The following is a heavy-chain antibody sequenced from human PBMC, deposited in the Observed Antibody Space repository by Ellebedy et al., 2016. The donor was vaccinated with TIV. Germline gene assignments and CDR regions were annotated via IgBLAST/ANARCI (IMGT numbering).Heavy chain of an antibody. V-gene: IGHV1-8*01. CDR1: RYNFTAFD. J-gene: IGHJ6*02. CDR3: ARWDSGFLSGVYYNYGMDV. CDR2: MNPQSAKT. Sequence: ASVKVSXKASRYNFTAFDINWVRQAAGQGLEWMGWMNPQSAKTGLAQQFQGRVTMTRDTSTNTAYMELSSLRSEDTAVYYCARWDSGFLSGVYYNYGMDVWGQGTTVTVSS. D-gene: IGHD5-12*01.